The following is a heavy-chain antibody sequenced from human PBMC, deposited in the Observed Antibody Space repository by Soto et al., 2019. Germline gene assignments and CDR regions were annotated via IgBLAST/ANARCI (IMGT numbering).Heavy chain of an antibody. J-gene: IGHJ4*02. CDR3: ATSPGVVPDPMGFLDY. CDR2: INSDGSST. V-gene: IGHV3-74*01. CDR1: GFTFSSYW. Sequence: GGSLRLSCAASGFTFSSYWMHWVRQAPGKGLVWVSRINSDGSSTSYADSVKGRFTISRDNAKNTLYLQMNSLRAEDTAVYYCATSPGVVPDPMGFLDYWGQGTLVTVSS. D-gene: IGHD2-2*01.